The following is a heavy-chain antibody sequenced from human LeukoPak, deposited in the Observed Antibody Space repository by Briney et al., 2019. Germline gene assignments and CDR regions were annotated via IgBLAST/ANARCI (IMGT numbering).Heavy chain of an antibody. V-gene: IGHV4-39*01. CDR3: ARHGSIAAPLWFDP. CDR2: IYYSGSP. CDR1: GDSISSSSYY. D-gene: IGHD6-6*01. J-gene: IGHJ5*02. Sequence: PSETLSLTCTVSGDSISSSSYYWGWIRQPPGKGLEWIGSIYYSGSPYCNPSLKNRVPISVDTSKNQFSLKLSSVTAADTAVYYCARHGSIAAPLWFDPWGQGTLVTVSS.